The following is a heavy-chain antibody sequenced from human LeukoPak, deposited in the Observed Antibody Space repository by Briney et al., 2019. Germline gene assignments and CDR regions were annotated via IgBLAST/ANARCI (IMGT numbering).Heavy chain of an antibody. J-gene: IGHJ4*02. V-gene: IGHV3-15*01. D-gene: IGHD3-9*01. CDR2: IKSKTDGGTT. CDR1: GFTFANAW. CDR3: NANYDTSDY. Sequence: GGSLRLSCAASGFTFANAWMSWVRQAPGKGLEWVGRIKSKTDGGTTDYAAPVRGRFTISRDDSKNTLYLQMNSLRTVDTAVYYCNANYDTSDYWGQGTLVTVSS.